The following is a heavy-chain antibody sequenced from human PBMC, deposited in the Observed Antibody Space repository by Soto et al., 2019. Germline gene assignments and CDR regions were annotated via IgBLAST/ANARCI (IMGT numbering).Heavy chain of an antibody. D-gene: IGHD3-22*01. J-gene: IGHJ6*02. V-gene: IGHV5-51*01. Sequence: GESLKISCKGSGYSFTSYWIGWVRQMPGKGLEWMGIIYPGDSDTRYSPSFQGQVTISADKSISTAFLQWSSLKASDTAMYYFARLPYYDSSGYPSYYYYGMDVWGQGTTVTVSS. CDR2: IYPGDSDT. CDR1: GYSFTSYW. CDR3: ARLPYYDSSGYPSYYYYGMDV.